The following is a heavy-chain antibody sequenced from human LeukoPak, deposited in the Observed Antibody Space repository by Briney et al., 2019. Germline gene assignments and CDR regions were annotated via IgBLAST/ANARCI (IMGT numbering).Heavy chain of an antibody. Sequence: GGSLRLSCAASGFTFSSYAMSWVRQAPGKGLVWVSRMNSDGSSTSYADSVKGRFTISRDNAKNTLYLQMNSLRAEDTALYYCTRGYYGSGDYWGQGTLVTVSS. V-gene: IGHV3-74*01. J-gene: IGHJ4*02. D-gene: IGHD3-10*01. CDR2: MNSDGSST. CDR3: TRGYYGSGDY. CDR1: GFTFSSYA.